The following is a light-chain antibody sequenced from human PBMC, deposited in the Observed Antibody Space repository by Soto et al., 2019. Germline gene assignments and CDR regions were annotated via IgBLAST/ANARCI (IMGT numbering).Light chain of an antibody. Sequence: EIVTTQSPATLSVSPGERATLSCRASQTVSSNLAWYQQKPGQAPRLLIYDTSTRATGIPARFSGSGSGTEFTLTISSLQSEDFAVYYCQQYNNWPPLTFGGGTKVDIK. CDR1: QTVSSN. CDR3: QQYNNWPPLT. J-gene: IGKJ4*01. V-gene: IGKV3-15*01. CDR2: DTS.